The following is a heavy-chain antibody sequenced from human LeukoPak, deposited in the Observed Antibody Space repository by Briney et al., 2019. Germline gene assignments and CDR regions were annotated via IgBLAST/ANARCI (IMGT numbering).Heavy chain of an antibody. Sequence: GGSLRLSCAASGFTVSRNYMTWVRQAPGKGLEWVSVIYSDGDTYYVDSVKGRSTISRDNAKNTLYLQMNSLRAEDTAVYSCARELVVRAGDYFDNWGQGTLVIVSS. CDR1: GFTVSRNY. J-gene: IGHJ4*02. D-gene: IGHD2-2*01. CDR3: ARELVVRAGDYFDN. V-gene: IGHV3-66*01. CDR2: IYSDGDT.